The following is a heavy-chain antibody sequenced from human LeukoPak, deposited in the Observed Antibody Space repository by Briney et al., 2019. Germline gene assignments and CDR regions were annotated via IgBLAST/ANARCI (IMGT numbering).Heavy chain of an antibody. J-gene: IGHJ4*02. V-gene: IGHV1-18*01. CDR2: ISAYNGST. CDR1: GYTFTSYG. CDR3: AREGRGYSYGVVKDY. Sequence: ASVKVSCKASGYTFTSYGISWVRQAPGQGLEWMGWISAYNGSTNYAQKLQGRVTMTTDTSTSTAYMELRSLRSDDTAVYYCAREGRGYSYGVVKDYWGQGTLVTVSS. D-gene: IGHD5-18*01.